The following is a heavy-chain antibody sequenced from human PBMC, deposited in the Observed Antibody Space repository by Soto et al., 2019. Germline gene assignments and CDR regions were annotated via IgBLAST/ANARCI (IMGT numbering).Heavy chain of an antibody. J-gene: IGHJ4*02. CDR2: ISYDGSNK. Sequence: GGSLRLSCAASGFTFSSYAMHWVRQAPGKGLEWVAVISYDGSNKYYADSVKGRFTISRDNSKNTLYLQMNSLRAEDTAVYYCARDYGDYAFDYWGQGTLVTVSS. D-gene: IGHD4-17*01. CDR3: ARDYGDYAFDY. CDR1: GFTFSSYA. V-gene: IGHV3-30-3*01.